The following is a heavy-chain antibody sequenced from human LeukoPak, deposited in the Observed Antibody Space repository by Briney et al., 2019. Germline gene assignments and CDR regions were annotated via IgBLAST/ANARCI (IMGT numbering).Heavy chain of an antibody. CDR1: GFTFSSYW. J-gene: IGHJ5*02. CDR3: ARRVLTGYRPYNWFDP. D-gene: IGHD3-9*01. CDR2: IKQDGSEK. V-gene: IGHV3-7*03. Sequence: PGGSLRLSCAASGFTFSSYWMTWVRQVPGKGLEWVANIKQDGSEKYCVDSVKGRFTISRDNAKNSLNLEMSSLRAEDTAVYYCARRVLTGYRPYNWFDPWGQGTLVTVSS.